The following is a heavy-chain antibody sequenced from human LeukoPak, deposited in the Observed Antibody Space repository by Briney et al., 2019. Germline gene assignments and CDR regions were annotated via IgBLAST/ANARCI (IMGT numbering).Heavy chain of an antibody. D-gene: IGHD3-22*01. J-gene: IGHJ5*02. V-gene: IGHV4-4*02. CDR2: IYHSGST. Sequence: PSGTLSLTCAVSGGFISSSNWWSWVRQPPGKGLEWIGEIYHSGSTNYNPSLKSRVTISVDKSKNQFSLKLSSVTAADTAVYYCCLDSSGYYRGWFDPWGQGTLVTVSS. CDR3: CLDSSGYYRGWFDP. CDR1: GGFISSSNW.